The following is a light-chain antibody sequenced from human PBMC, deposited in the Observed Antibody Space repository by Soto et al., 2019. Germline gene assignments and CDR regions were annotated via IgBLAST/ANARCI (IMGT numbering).Light chain of an antibody. CDR3: QQYNSDSST. Sequence: DIQMTQSPSTLPASVGDRVTITCRASQSISSWLAWYQQKPGKAPKLLIYDASSLESRVPSRFSGSGSGTEFTLTISSLQPDDLATYYCQQYNSDSSTFGQGTKVAIK. J-gene: IGKJ1*01. CDR2: DAS. CDR1: QSISSW. V-gene: IGKV1-5*01.